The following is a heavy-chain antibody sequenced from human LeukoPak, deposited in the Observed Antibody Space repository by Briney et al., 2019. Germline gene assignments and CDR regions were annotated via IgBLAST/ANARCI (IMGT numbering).Heavy chain of an antibody. D-gene: IGHD3-22*01. J-gene: IGHJ4*02. CDR1: GGSISSYY. CDR3: ARARDYYESTADFDY. V-gene: IGHV4-59*01. Sequence: SETLSLTCTVSGGSISSYYWSWIRQPPGKGLEWIGYIYYSGRTNYNPSLTSRVTIPVDTSKNQFSLKLSSVTAADTAVYYCARARDYYESTADFDYWGQGTLVTVSS. CDR2: IYYSGRT.